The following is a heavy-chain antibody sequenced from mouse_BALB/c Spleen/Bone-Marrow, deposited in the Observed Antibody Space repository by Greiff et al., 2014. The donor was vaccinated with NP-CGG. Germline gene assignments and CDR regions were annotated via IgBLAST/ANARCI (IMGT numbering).Heavy chain of an antibody. CDR2: ITYSANT. D-gene: IGHD4-1*01. CDR3: ATGYYFDY. V-gene: IGHV3-8*02. CDR1: GDSITRGY. Sequence: EVQLVESGPSLVKPSQTLSLTCSVTGDSITRGYWNWIRKFTGNKLEYMGYITYSANTYYNPSLKSRLSITRDTSKNQYYLQSNSVTTEDTATYYCATGYYFDYWGQGTTLTVSS. J-gene: IGHJ2*01.